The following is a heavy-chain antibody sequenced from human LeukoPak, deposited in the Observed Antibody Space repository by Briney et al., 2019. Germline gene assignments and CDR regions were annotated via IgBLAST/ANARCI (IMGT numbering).Heavy chain of an antibody. CDR2: IIPSGHTT. Sequence: GGSLRLSCAASGFTFSSYEMNWVRQAPGKGLEWVSGIIPSGHTTYYADSVRGRFTISRDNSRNTVYLQMNSLRAEDTAVYYCAKDDRWLQFCCWGQGTLVTVSS. J-gene: IGHJ4*02. V-gene: IGHV3-23*01. CDR3: AKDDRWLQFCC. D-gene: IGHD5-24*01. CDR1: GFTFSSYE.